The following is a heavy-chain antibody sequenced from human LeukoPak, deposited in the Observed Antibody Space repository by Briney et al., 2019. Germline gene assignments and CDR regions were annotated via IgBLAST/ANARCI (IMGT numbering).Heavy chain of an antibody. CDR3: AKADPPFIVGATYSLDY. CDR2: ISWNSGSI. J-gene: IGHJ4*02. CDR1: GFTFDDYA. Sequence: GGSLRLSCAASGFTFDDYAMHWVRQAPGKGLEWVSGISWNSGSIGYADSVKGRFTISRDNAKNSLYLQMNSLRAEDTALYYCAKADPPFIVGATYSLDYWGQGTLVTVSS. V-gene: IGHV3-9*01. D-gene: IGHD1-26*01.